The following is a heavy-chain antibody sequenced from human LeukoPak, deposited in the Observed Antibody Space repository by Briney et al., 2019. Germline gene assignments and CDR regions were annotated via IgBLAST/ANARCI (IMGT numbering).Heavy chain of an antibody. Sequence: PGGSLRLSCAASGFTFSSYSMNWVRQAPGKGLEWVSYITSSSSTIYYADSVKGRFTISRDNAKNTLYLQMNSLRAEDTAVYFFARDSAAAGADYWGQGTLVTVSS. CDR1: GFTFSSYS. J-gene: IGHJ4*02. CDR2: ITSSSSTI. CDR3: ARDSAAAGADY. V-gene: IGHV3-48*01. D-gene: IGHD6-13*01.